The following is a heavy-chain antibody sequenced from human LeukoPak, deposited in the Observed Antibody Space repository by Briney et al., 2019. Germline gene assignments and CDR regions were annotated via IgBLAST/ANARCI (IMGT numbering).Heavy chain of an antibody. V-gene: IGHV3-21*04. Sequence: GGSLRLSCAGSGFTFSRYSINWVRQAPGKGLEWVSSISSSSSYIYYADSVKGRFTISRDNAKNSLYLQMNSLRAEDTALYYCAKGVVGAFDASDIWGQGTMVTVSS. J-gene: IGHJ3*02. CDR1: GFTFSRYS. CDR3: AKGVVGAFDASDI. D-gene: IGHD1-26*01. CDR2: ISSSSSYI.